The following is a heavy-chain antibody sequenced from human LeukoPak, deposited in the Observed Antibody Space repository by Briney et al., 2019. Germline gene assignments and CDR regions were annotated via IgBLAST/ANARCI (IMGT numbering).Heavy chain of an antibody. CDR2: IYYSGST. J-gene: IGHJ4*02. CDR1: GGSISSSSYY. Sequence: SDTLSLTCTVSGGSISSSSYYWGWIRQPPGKGLEWIGSIYYSGSTYYNPSLKSRVTISVDTSKNQFSLKLSSVTAEDTAVYYCAVGALYWWSHWGQGTLVTVSS. CDR3: AVGALYWWSH. V-gene: IGHV4-39*01. D-gene: IGHD2-8*02.